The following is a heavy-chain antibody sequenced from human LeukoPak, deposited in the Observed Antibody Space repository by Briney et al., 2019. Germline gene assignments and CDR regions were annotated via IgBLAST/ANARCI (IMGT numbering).Heavy chain of an antibody. J-gene: IGHJ4*02. D-gene: IGHD5-18*01. CDR2: IYTSGST. CDR3: ARGKDTATSSYYFDY. CDR1: GGSISSYY. V-gene: IGHV4-4*07. Sequence: SETLSLTCTVSGGSISSYYWSWIRQPAGRGLEWIGRIYTSGSTNYNPSLKSRVTISVDTSKNQFSLKLSSVTAADTAVYYCARGKDTATSSYYFDYWGQGTLVTVSS.